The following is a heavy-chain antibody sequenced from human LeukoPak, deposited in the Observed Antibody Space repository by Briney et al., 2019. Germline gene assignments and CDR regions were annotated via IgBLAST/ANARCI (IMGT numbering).Heavy chain of an antibody. V-gene: IGHV1-69*13. CDR2: IIPIFGTA. CDR1: GNTFTNNG. CDR3: ARRDGYNYERY. D-gene: IGHD5-24*01. J-gene: IGHJ4*02. Sequence: ASVKVSCKAYGNTFTNNGISWVRQAPGQGLEWMGGIIPIFGTANYAQKFQGRVTITADESTSTAYMELSSLRSEDTAVYYCARRDGYNYERYWGQGTLVTVSS.